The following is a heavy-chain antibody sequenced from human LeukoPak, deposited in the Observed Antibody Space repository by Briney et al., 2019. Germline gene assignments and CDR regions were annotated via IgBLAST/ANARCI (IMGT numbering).Heavy chain of an antibody. V-gene: IGHV1-2*02. D-gene: IGHD3-10*01. Sequence: GASVKVSCKASGYTFTGYYMHWVRQAPGQGLEWMGWINPNSGGTNYAQKFQGRVTMTRDTSISTAYMELSRLRSDDTAVYYCVRHRAAGIGENWFDPWGQGTLVTVSS. CDR2: INPNSGGT. J-gene: IGHJ5*02. CDR1: GYTFTGYY. CDR3: VRHRAAGIGENWFDP.